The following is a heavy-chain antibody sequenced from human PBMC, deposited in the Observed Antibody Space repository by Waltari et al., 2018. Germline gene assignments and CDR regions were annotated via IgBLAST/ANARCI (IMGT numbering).Heavy chain of an antibody. CDR3: ANLFEPGIAVVRF. J-gene: IGHJ4*02. D-gene: IGHD6-19*01. CDR1: GFTFSSYA. CDR2: IIVSGVST. V-gene: IGHV3-23*01. Sequence: EVQLLESGGGLVQPGGSLRLSCAASGFTFSSYAMSWVRQAPGKGLEWVSAIIVSGVSTYYADSVKGRFTISRDNSKNTLYLQMNSLRAEDTAVYYCANLFEPGIAVVRFWGQGTLVTVSS.